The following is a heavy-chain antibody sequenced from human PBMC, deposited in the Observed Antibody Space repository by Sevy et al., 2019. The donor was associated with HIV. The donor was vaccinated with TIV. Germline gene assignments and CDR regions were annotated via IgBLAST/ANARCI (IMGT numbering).Heavy chain of an antibody. CDR3: SRDSGYYYDSSGYYAKTWDYFDY. Sequence: SETLSLTCTVSGGSISSYYWSWIRQPPGKGLEWIGYIYYSGSTNYNPSLKSRVTISVDTSKNQFSLKLSSVTAADTAVYYWSRDSGYYYDSSGYYAKTWDYFDYWAREPWSPSPQ. CDR1: GGSISSYY. J-gene: IGHJ4*02. CDR2: IYYSGST. D-gene: IGHD3-22*01. V-gene: IGHV4-59*01.